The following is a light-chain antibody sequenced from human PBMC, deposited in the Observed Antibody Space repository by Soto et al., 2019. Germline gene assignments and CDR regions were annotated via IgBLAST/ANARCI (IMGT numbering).Light chain of an antibody. J-gene: IGKJ1*01. Sequence: IRMTQCASSLSASVGDRVTIPCLASQRLXSHLNWYQRKPGKAPKLLXYDASSLQRGVPSRLSGSGSGTDFTLTISSLQPEDFANYYCQQSYSSPLTFGQGTKVDIK. V-gene: IGKV1-39*01. CDR3: QQSYSSPLT. CDR1: QRLXSH. CDR2: DAS.